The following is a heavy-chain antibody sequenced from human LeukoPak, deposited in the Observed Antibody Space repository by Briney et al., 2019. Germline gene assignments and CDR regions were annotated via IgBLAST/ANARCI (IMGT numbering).Heavy chain of an antibody. J-gene: IGHJ5*02. CDR1: GGSISSYY. CDR3: ARGGGSGSYRAWFDP. D-gene: IGHD3-10*01. V-gene: IGHV4-59*01. Sequence: KPPETLSLTCTVSGGSISSYYWSWIRQPPGKGLEWIGYIYYSGSTNYNPSLKSRVTISVDTSKNQFSLKLSSETAADTAVYYCARGGGSGSYRAWFDPWGQGTLVTVSS. CDR2: IYYSGST.